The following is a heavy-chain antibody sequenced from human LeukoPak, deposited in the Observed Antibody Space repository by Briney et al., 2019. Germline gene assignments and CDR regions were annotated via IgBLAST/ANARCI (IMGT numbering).Heavy chain of an antibody. CDR2: ISGSGGST. J-gene: IGHJ4*02. CDR3: ARLNDSSGYHPPDY. Sequence: SGGSLRLSCAASGFTFSSYAMSWVRQAPGKGLEWVSAISGSGGSTYYADSVKGRFTISRDNSKNTLYLQMNSLRAEDTAVYYCARLNDSSGYHPPDYWGQGTLVTVSS. V-gene: IGHV3-23*01. CDR1: GFTFSSYA. D-gene: IGHD3-22*01.